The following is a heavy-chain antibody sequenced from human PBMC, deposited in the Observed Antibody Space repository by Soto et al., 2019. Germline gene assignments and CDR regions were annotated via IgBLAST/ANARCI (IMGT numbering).Heavy chain of an antibody. CDR3: ARGGGGYGPFNVVY. J-gene: IGHJ4*02. V-gene: IGHV1-46*03. CDR1: GYTFTSYY. CDR2: INPSGGCT. D-gene: IGHD5-18*01. Sequence: QVQLVQSGAEVKKPGASVKVSCKASGYTFTSYYMHWVRQAPGQGLEWMGIINPSGGCTSYAQKFQGRPTLTSDTSTSTVYMELSSLRSEDTAVYYCARGGGGYGPFNVVYWGQGTLVTVSS.